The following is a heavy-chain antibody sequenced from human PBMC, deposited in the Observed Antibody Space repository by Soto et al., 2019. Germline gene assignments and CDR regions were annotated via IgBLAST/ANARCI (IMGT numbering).Heavy chain of an antibody. CDR3: ASSSSSWYLLDY. CDR1: GGSISSGGYY. V-gene: IGHV4-31*03. Sequence: TLSLTCTVSGGSISSGGYYWSCIRQHPGKGLEWIGYIYYSGSTYYNPSLKSRVTISVDTSKNQFSLKLSSVTAADTAVYYCASSSSSWYLLDYWGQGTLVTVSS. CDR2: IYYSGST. J-gene: IGHJ4*02. D-gene: IGHD6-13*01.